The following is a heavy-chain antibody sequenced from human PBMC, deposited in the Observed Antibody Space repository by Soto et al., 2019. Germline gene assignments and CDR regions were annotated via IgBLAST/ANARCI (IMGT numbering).Heavy chain of an antibody. CDR3: ARLYYYDSSGYPNFDY. CDR2: IYYSGST. J-gene: IGHJ4*02. Sequence: SETLSLTCTVSGGSVSSGSYYWSWIRQPPGKGLEWIGYIYYSGSTNYNPSLKSRVTISVDTSKNQFSLKLSSVTAADTAVYYCARLYYYDSSGYPNFDYWGQ. V-gene: IGHV4-61*01. CDR1: GGSVSSGSYY. D-gene: IGHD3-22*01.